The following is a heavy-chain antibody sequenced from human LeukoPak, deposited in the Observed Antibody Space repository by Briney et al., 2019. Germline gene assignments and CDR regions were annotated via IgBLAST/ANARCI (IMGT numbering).Heavy chain of an antibody. J-gene: IGHJ4*02. Sequence: SETLSLTCTVSSGSIGNYYWSWIRQPAGKELEWIGRIHNSGSTNYKPSLKSRVTMSIDTSENRSSLRLTSVTAADTARYCFARDRSSAYYSDYFDYWGQGILVTVSS. CDR3: ARDRSSAYYSDYFDY. CDR2: IHNSGST. D-gene: IGHD2-2*01. CDR1: SGSIGNYY. V-gene: IGHV4-4*07.